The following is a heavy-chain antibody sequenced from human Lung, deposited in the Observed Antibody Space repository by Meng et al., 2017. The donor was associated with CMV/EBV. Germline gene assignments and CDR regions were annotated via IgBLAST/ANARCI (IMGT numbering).Heavy chain of an antibody. CDR1: GFKFDSYA. Sequence: SXAASGFKFDSYAMSWVRQAPGKGLEWVAAIVGAGGKTHYADSVRGRFTISRDNFKNTLYLEMDSLRGEDTAVYYCAKDRRFGHDILTVLDYWGQGTXVTVSS. J-gene: IGHJ4*02. CDR2: IVGAGGKT. CDR3: AKDRRFGHDILTVLDY. D-gene: IGHD3-9*01. V-gene: IGHV3-23*01.